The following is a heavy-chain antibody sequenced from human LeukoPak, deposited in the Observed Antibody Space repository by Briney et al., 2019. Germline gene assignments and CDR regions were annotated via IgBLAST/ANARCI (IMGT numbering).Heavy chain of an antibody. V-gene: IGHV3-30-3*01. J-gene: IGHJ5*02. D-gene: IGHD4-23*01. CDR3: ARGGNGYNWFDP. CDR1: GFTFSIYA. CDR2: ISYDGSNK. Sequence: GGSLRLSCAASGFTFSIYAMPWVRQAPGKGLEWVAVISYDGSNKYYADSVKGRFTISRDNSKNTLYLQMNSLRAEDTTVYYCARGGNGYNWFDPWGQGTLVTVSS.